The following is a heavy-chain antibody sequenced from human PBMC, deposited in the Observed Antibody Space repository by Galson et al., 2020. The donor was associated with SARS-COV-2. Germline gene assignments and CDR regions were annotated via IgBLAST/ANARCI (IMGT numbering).Heavy chain of an antibody. Sequence: SETLSLTCTVSGYSHSSGYYWGWIRQPPGKGLEWIVSMYHDGSTYYNPSLKSRVTISMDTSKNRFSLRLNSVTAADTAVYYCARGGDDYGVPGDYWGQGTLVTVSS. CDR1: GYSHSSGYY. CDR2: MYHDGST. CDR3: ARGGDDYGVPGDY. J-gene: IGHJ4*02. V-gene: IGHV4-38-2*02. D-gene: IGHD4-17*01.